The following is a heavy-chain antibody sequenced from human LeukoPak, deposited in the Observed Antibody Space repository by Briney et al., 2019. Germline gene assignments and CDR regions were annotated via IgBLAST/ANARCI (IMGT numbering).Heavy chain of an antibody. CDR2: IYYSGST. V-gene: IGHV4-59*12. D-gene: IGHD6-6*01. Sequence: SETLSLTCTVSGGSISSYYWSWIRQPPGKGLEWIGYIYYSGSTYYNPSLKSRVTISVDRSKNQLSLKLSSVTAADTAVYYCARGAFKLVMMDYYYMDVWGKGTTVTVSS. CDR3: ARGAFKLVMMDYYYMDV. CDR1: GGSISSYY. J-gene: IGHJ6*03.